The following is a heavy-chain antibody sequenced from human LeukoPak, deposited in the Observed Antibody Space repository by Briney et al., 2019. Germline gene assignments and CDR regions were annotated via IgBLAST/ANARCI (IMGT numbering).Heavy chain of an antibody. CDR2: ISDSGST. CDR3: ARVWHQLDPYFDY. J-gene: IGHJ4*02. Sequence: SQTLSLTCAVSGGSISSGGYSWGWLRQPPGKGLELIGYISDSGSTYYNPSLKSRVTISVDTSKNQFSLKLSSVTAADTAVYYCARVWHQLDPYFDYWGQGTLVTVSS. V-gene: IGHV4-30-4*07. D-gene: IGHD6-13*01. CDR1: GGSISSGGYS.